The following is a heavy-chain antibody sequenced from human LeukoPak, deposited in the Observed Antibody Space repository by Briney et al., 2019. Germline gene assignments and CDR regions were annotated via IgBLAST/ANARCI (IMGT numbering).Heavy chain of an antibody. CDR2: ISSSSSSV. CDR1: GFTFSNYV. J-gene: IGHJ4*02. D-gene: IGHD6-6*01. Sequence: TGGSLRLSCAASGFTFSNYVMNWVRQAPGKGLEWVSYISSSSSSVSYADSVKGRFTISRDNAKNSLFLQVNSLRAEDTGVYYCARGGAARPDYWGQGTLVTVSS. CDR3: ARGGAARPDY. V-gene: IGHV3-48*01.